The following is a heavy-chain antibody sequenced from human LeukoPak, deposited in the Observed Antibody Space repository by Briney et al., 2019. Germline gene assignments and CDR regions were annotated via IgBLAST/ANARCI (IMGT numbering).Heavy chain of an antibody. CDR3: ARDARISYYFGSGSYYFPDY. V-gene: IGHV3-30*04. D-gene: IGHD3-10*01. CDR1: GFTFSSYA. J-gene: IGHJ4*02. Sequence: GGSLRLTCAACGFTFSSYAMHWVRQAPGKGLEWVAVISFDGSDKFYADSVKGRFTISRDNSRNTLYLQMNSLRAEDTAVYYCARDARISYYFGSGSYYFPDYWGQGTLVTVSS. CDR2: ISFDGSDK.